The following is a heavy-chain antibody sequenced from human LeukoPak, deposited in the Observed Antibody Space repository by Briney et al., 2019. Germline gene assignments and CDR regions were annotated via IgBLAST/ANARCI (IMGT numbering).Heavy chain of an antibody. CDR2: IYYSGST. J-gene: IGHJ5*02. D-gene: IGHD3-10*01. CDR1: GDSISSSSYY. CDR3: APTVRGVINP. Sequence: PSETLSLTCTVSGDSISSSSYYWGWIRQPPGKGLEWIGSIYYSGSTYYNPALKSRVTISVDKSKNHFSLKLSSVTAADTAVYYCAPTVRGVINPWGQGTLVTVSS. V-gene: IGHV4-39*01.